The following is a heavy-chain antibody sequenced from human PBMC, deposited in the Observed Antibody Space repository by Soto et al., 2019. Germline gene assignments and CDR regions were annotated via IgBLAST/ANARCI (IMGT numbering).Heavy chain of an antibody. J-gene: IGHJ6*02. CDR1: PITVYNFAA. D-gene: IGHD2-2*01. Sequence: EMQLLESVGGLGQPGGSLRLSCVASPITVYNFAAMSWVRQTPERGLEWVSTISGRGDHRYSADSVKGRFTISRDNSKNRLYLQMDGLRVDDTAVYYCAKDRALENQTPYGMDVWGQGTTVTV. V-gene: IGHV3-23*01. CDR3: AKDRALENQTPYGMDV. CDR2: ISGRGDHR.